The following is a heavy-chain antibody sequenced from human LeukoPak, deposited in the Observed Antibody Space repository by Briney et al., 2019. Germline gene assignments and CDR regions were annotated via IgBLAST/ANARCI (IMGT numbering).Heavy chain of an antibody. CDR2: IYYSGST. J-gene: IGHJ6*03. CDR3: ARTGYSSSSDYYYYYMDV. V-gene: IGHV4-39*07. CDR1: GGSISSSSYY. Sequence: SETLSLTCTVSGGSISSSSYYWGWIRQPPGKGLEWIGSIYYSGSTYYNPSLKSRVTISVDTSKNQFSLKLSSVTAADTAVYYCARTGYSSSSDYYYYYMDVWGKGTTVTVSS. D-gene: IGHD6-6*01.